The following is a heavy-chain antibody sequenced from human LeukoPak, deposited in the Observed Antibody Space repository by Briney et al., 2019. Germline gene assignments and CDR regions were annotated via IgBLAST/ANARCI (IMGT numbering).Heavy chain of an antibody. V-gene: IGHV3-23*01. J-gene: IGHJ6*02. Sequence: GGSLRLSCAASGFTFRIYAMSWVRQAPGKGLEWVSGISGSDASTFHADSVMGRFTISRDNSMNTLYLQMNNVRAEDAAIYFCARRGSEWNSYFYPMDVWGQGTTVTVSS. D-gene: IGHD3-3*01. CDR3: ARRGSEWNSYFYPMDV. CDR1: GFTFRIYA. CDR2: ISGSDAST.